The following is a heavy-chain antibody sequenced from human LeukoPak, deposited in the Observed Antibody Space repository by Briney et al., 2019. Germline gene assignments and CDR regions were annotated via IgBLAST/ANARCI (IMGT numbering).Heavy chain of an antibody. CDR1: GFTFSSYG. CDR3: AKDPTTVVLFDY. J-gene: IGHJ4*02. CDR2: ISGSGGST. D-gene: IGHD4-23*01. Sequence: GGSLRLSCAASGFTFSSYGMSWVHQAPGKGLEWVSAISGSGGSTYYADSVKGRFTISRDNSKNTLYLQMNSLRAEDTAVYYCAKDPTTVVLFDYWGQGTLVTVSS. V-gene: IGHV3-23*01.